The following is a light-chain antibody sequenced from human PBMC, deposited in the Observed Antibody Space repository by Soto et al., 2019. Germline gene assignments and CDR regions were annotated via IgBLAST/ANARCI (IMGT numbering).Light chain of an antibody. Sequence: QSVVTQPPSVSGTPGQRVTISCSGSSSNIGTYTVNWYQQLPGTAPKRIIYSRDQRPSGVPDRFSASKSGTSASLAISGLQSEDEADYYCATWDASLNVPVFGGGTKLTVL. CDR3: ATWDASLNVPV. J-gene: IGLJ3*02. CDR1: SSNIGTYT. CDR2: SRD. V-gene: IGLV1-44*01.